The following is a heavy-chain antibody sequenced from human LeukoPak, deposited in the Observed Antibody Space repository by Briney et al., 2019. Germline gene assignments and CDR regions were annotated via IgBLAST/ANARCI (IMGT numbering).Heavy chain of an antibody. D-gene: IGHD3-10*01. CDR2: IRYDGSNK. J-gene: IGHJ4*02. CDR3: AKDLELLWFGELFDY. V-gene: IGHV3-30*02. Sequence: PGGSLRLSCAASGFTFSSYGMHWVRQAPGKGLEWVAFIRYDGSNKYYADSVKGRFTISRDNSKNTLYLQMNSLRAEDTAVYYCAKDLELLWFGELFDYWGQGTLVTVSS. CDR1: GFTFSSYG.